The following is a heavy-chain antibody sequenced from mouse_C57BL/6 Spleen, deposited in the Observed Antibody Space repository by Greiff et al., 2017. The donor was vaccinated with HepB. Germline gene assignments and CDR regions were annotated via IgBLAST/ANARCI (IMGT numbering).Heavy chain of an antibody. Sequence: DVQLVESGGGLVQPGGSLSLSCAASGFTFTDYYMSWVRQPPGKALEWLGFIRNKANGYTTEYSASVKGRFTISRDNSQSILYLQMNALRAEDSATYYCARSPYYYGRGYFDVWGTGTTVTVSS. V-gene: IGHV7-3*01. CDR2: IRNKANGYTT. D-gene: IGHD1-1*01. CDR1: GFTFTDYY. J-gene: IGHJ1*03. CDR3: ARSPYYYGRGYFDV.